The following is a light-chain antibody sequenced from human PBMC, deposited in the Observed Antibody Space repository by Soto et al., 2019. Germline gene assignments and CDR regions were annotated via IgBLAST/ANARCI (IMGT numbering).Light chain of an antibody. V-gene: IGKV3-20*01. J-gene: IGKJ4*01. Sequence: IVLTQSPGTLSLSPGEGATLSCRASQGVSSSYLAWYQQKPGQAPRLLIYGASSRATGIPDRFSGGGSGTDFTLTISRLEPEDFAVYYCQQYGSSPLTFGGGTKVDIK. CDR1: QGVSSSY. CDR2: GAS. CDR3: QQYGSSPLT.